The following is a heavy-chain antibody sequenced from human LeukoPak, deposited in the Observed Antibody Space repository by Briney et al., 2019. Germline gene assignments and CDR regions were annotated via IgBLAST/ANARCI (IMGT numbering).Heavy chain of an antibody. V-gene: IGHV1-8*01. CDR3: ARGREWLVAFDS. Sequence: SVXXSXKASXYSFSTYDINWVRQAPGQGLEWMGWMNPKSGNTGYAQNFQGRVTMTRNTSISTAYMELSGLRSDDTAVYYCARGREWLVAFDSWGQGALVTVSS. CDR2: MNPKSGNT. J-gene: IGHJ4*02. D-gene: IGHD6-19*01. CDR1: XYSFSTYD.